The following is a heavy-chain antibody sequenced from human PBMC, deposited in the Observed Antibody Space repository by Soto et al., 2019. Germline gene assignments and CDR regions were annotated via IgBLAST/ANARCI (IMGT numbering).Heavy chain of an antibody. CDR2: INHSGST. Sequence: SETLSLTCAVYGGSFSGYYWSWIRQPTGKGLEWIGEINHSGSTNYHPSLKSRVTISVDTSKNQFSLQRTSVTAADTAVYYCARVSNGAFDIWGQGTMVTVSS. J-gene: IGHJ3*02. CDR1: GGSFSGYY. V-gene: IGHV4-34*01. D-gene: IGHD2-8*01. CDR3: ARVSNGAFDI.